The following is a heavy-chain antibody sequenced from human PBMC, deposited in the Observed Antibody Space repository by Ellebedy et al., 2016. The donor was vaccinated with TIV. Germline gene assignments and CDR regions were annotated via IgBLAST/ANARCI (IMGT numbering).Heavy chain of an antibody. D-gene: IGHD3-16*02. CDR2: TRNKANSYTT. CDR3: ARVYYDYVWGSYRYGY. J-gene: IGHJ4*02. V-gene: IGHV3-72*01. Sequence: GESLKISXAASGFTFSDHYMDWVRQAPGKGLEWVGRTRNKANSYTTGYAASVKGRFTISRDDSKNSLYLQMNSLKTEDTAVYYCARVYYDYVWGSYRYGYWGQGTLVTVSS. CDR1: GFTFSDHY.